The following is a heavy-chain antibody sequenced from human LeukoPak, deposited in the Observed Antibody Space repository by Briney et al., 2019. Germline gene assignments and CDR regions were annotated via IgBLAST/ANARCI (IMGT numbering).Heavy chain of an antibody. CDR3: ATPPVIAVAGTGYY. CDR1: GFTFSSYA. Sequence: GGSLRLSCAASGFTFSSYAMSWVRHAPGKGLEWVSAISGSGGSTYYADAVKGRFTISRDNSKNTLYLQMNSLRAEDTAVYYCATPPVIAVAGTGYYWGQGTLVTLSS. J-gene: IGHJ4*02. V-gene: IGHV3-23*01. CDR2: ISGSGGST. D-gene: IGHD6-19*01.